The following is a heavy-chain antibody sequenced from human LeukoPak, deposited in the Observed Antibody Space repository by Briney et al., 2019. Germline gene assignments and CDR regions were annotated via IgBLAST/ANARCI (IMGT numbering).Heavy chain of an antibody. CDR2: IYTSGST. CDR3: GREIGYSSSPPPDY. J-gene: IGHJ4*02. Sequence: SETLSLTCSVSVRPISSYYWSWIRPAAGKGLEWIGRIYTSGSTHYNPSLQSRVTKSVYNSKNQFSLKLSSVTAPDTAVYYRGREIGYSSSPPPDYWGQGTLVTVSS. D-gene: IGHD6-13*01. CDR1: VRPISSYY. V-gene: IGHV4-4*07.